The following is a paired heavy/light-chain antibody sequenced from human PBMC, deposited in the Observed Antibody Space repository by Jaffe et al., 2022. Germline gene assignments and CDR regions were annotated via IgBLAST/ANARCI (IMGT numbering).Light chain of an antibody. CDR3: QFYSTFPAT. Sequence: DIQMTQSPSTLSASVGDRVTITCRASQSVNNWVAWYQQKPGKVPALLIYQASSLESGVPSRFRGSGSGTEFTLTITSLQPNDFATYYCQFYSTFPATFGQGTKLEI. CDR2: QAS. V-gene: IGKV1-5*03. CDR1: QSVNNW. J-gene: IGKJ2*01.
Heavy chain of an antibody. D-gene: IGHD3-3*01. CDR2: IIPIFGTA. Sequence: QVQLVQSGAEVKKPGSSVKVSCQASGDTFNSFSIAWVRQVPGQGLEWMGGIIPIFGTANYAQRFQDRVTITADKSTSTVYMTLSSLSSEDTALYYCARGKHALSWTCDYWGPGTLVTVSS. CDR1: GDTFNSFS. CDR3: ARGKHALSWTCDY. J-gene: IGHJ4*02. V-gene: IGHV1-69*06.